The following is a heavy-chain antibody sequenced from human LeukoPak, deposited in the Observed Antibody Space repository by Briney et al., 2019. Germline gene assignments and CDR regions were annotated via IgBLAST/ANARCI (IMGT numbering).Heavy chain of an antibody. J-gene: IGHJ4*02. CDR2: IYNSGGT. V-gene: IGHV4-4*08. D-gene: IGHD3-10*01. Sequence: SETLSLTCAVSGASISSYDWSWIRQPPGKGLEWIGGIYNSGGTNDNPSLKSRVSISLDTSKNQFSLKLSSVTAADTAVYYCARDPFGSIFDYWGQGTLVTVSS. CDR1: GASISSYD. CDR3: ARDPFGSIFDY.